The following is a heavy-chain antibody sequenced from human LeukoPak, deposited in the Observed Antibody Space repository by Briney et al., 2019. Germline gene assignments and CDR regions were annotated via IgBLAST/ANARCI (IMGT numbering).Heavy chain of an antibody. CDR1: GFTFSDYY. D-gene: IGHD5-24*01. V-gene: IGHV3-11*01. CDR2: ISSSSSSI. CDR3: AKEMATIRAFDF. Sequence: GGSLRLSCAASGFTFSDYYMSWIRQAPGKGLEWVSYISSSSSSIFHADSVKGRFTVSRDNAKNSLFLQMNSLRAEDTAVYYCAKEMATIRAFDFWGQGTMVTVSS. J-gene: IGHJ3*01.